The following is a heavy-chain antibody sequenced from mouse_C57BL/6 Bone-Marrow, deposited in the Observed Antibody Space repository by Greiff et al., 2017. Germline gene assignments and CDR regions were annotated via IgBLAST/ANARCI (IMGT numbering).Heavy chain of an antibody. CDR1: GFTFSSYA. Sequence: EVHLVESGGGLVKPGGSLKLSCAASGFTFSSYAMSWVRQTPEKRLEWVATISDGGSYTYYPDNVKGRFTISRDNAKNNLYLQMSHRKSEDTAMYYGAREDYWGQGTTLTVSS. J-gene: IGHJ2*01. CDR2: ISDGGSYT. CDR3: AREDY. V-gene: IGHV5-4*01.